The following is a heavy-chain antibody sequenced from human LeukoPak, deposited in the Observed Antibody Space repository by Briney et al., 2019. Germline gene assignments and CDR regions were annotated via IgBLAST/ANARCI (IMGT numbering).Heavy chain of an antibody. CDR1: EFSVGSNY. Sequence: GGSLRLSCAASEFSVGSNYMTWVRQAPGKGLEWVSLIYSGGSTYYADSVKGRFTISRDNSKNTLYLQMNSLRAEDTAVYYCARDRLRTDAFDIWGQGTMVTVSS. CDR2: IYSGGST. D-gene: IGHD3-16*01. J-gene: IGHJ3*02. V-gene: IGHV3-66*01. CDR3: ARDRLRTDAFDI.